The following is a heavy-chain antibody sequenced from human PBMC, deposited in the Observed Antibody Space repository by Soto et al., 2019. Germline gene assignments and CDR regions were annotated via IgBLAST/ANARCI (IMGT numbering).Heavy chain of an antibody. J-gene: IGHJ6*02. CDR2: ISSSGSTI. CDR3: ARLEQKVHYYYYGMDV. V-gene: IGHV3-11*01. Sequence: PGGSLRLSCSASGFTFSDYYMSWIRQATGKGLEWVSYISSSGSTIYYADSVKGRFTISRDNAKNSLYLQMKSLRAEDTAVYYCARLEQKVHYYYYGMDVWGQGTTVTVSS. D-gene: IGHD3-3*01. CDR1: GFTFSDYY.